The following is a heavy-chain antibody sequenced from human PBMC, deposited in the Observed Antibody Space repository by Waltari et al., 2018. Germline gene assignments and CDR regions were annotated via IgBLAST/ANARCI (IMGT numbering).Heavy chain of an antibody. CDR2: IYYSGST. J-gene: IGHJ3*02. V-gene: IGHV4-39*07. CDR1: GGSISSSSYY. Sequence: QLQLQESGPGLVKPSETLSLTCTVSGGSISSSSYYWGWIRQPPGKGLEWIGSIYYSGSTSYNPSLKSRVTISVDTSKNQFSLKLSSVTAADTAVYYCAREGKITMIVVVGAAFDIWGQGTMVTVSS. CDR3: AREGKITMIVVVGAAFDI. D-gene: IGHD3-22*01.